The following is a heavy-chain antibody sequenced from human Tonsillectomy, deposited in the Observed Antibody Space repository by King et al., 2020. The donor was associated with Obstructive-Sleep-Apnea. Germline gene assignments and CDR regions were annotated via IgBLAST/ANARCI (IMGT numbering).Heavy chain of an antibody. CDR3: ARDHPNTSSSSWYRGDAFDI. V-gene: IGHV3-53*04. J-gene: IGHJ3*02. CDR1: GLTVSNNY. CDR2: IYSGGAT. D-gene: IGHD6-13*01. Sequence: VQLVESGGGLVQPGGSLRLSCVASGLTVSNNYMSWVRQAPGKGLEWVSVIYSGGATYYADSVKGRFTISRHSSKNALYLQINSLRVEDTAVYYCARDHPNTSSSSWYRGDAFDIWGQGTMVTVSS.